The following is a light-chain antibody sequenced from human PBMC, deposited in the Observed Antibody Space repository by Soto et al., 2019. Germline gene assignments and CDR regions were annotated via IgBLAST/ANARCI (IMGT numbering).Light chain of an antibody. CDR1: SSDVGGYNY. Sequence: QSVLTQPRSVSGSPGQSVTISCTGTSSDVGGYNYVSWYQQHPGKAPKLMIYDVSKRPSGVPDRFSGSKSGNTASLTISGLQAEDEADYYGCSYAGSYTPYVVFGGGAKLTVL. J-gene: IGLJ2*01. CDR2: DVS. CDR3: CSYAGSYTPYVV. V-gene: IGLV2-11*01.